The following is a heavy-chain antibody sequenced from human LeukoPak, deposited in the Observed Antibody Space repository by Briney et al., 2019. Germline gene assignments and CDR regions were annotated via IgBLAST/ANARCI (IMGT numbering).Heavy chain of an antibody. CDR2: INPNSGGT. J-gene: IGHJ5*02. CDR1: GSTFTGYY. D-gene: IGHD3-3*01. CDR3: ARSGSTAGYYDFWRPFDP. V-gene: IGHV1-2*02. Sequence: ASVKVSIKASGSTFTGYYMHWVRQAPGQGLEWMGWINPNSGGTNYAQKFQGRVTMTRDTSISTAYMELSRLRSDDTAVYYCARSGSTAGYYDFWRPFDPWGQGTLVTVSS.